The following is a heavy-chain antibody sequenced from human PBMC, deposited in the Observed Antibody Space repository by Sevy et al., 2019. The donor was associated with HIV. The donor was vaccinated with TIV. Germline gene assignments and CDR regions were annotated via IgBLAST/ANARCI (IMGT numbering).Heavy chain of an antibody. CDR1: GFTFSSYS. V-gene: IGHV3-21*01. CDR2: ISSSSSYI. Sequence: GGSLRLSCAASGFTFSSYSMNWVRQAPGKGLEWVSSISSSSSYIYYADSVKGRFTISRDNAKNSLYLQMNSLRAEDTAVYYCARVVKYYDSSGYYYPWDYWGQGTLVTVSS. J-gene: IGHJ4*02. D-gene: IGHD3-22*01. CDR3: ARVVKYYDSSGYYYPWDY.